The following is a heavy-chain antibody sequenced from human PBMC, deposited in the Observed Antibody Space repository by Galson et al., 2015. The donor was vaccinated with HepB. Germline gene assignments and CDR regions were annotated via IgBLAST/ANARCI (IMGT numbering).Heavy chain of an antibody. CDR2: IHYSGST. Sequence: TLSLTCTVSGGSINSGDYYWSWIRQPPGKGLEWIGYIHYSGSTYYSPPLKSRVTISVDTSKNQFSLKLSSVTAADTAVYYCARAEGYSSSDDYWGQGTLVTVSS. J-gene: IGHJ4*02. D-gene: IGHD6-6*01. V-gene: IGHV4-30-4*01. CDR3: ARAEGYSSSDDY. CDR1: GGSINSGDYY.